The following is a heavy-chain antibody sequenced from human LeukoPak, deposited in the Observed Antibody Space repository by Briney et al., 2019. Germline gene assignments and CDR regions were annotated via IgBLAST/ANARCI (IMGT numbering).Heavy chain of an antibody. CDR3: ARPLERRLIHYFDF. CDR1: GFTFSSYA. V-gene: IGHV3-30-3*01. D-gene: IGHD6-25*01. CDR2: VSYDETKK. Sequence: GRSLRLSCAASGFTFSSYAMHWVRQAPGKGLEWVAVVSYDETKKDYADSVKGRFTISRDNSKNTLYLQMNSLRAEDTAVYYCARPLERRLIHYFDFWGPGTLVTVSS. J-gene: IGHJ4*02.